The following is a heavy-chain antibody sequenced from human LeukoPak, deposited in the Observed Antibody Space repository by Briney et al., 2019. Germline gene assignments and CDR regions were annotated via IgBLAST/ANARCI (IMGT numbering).Heavy chain of an antibody. CDR1: GFTFSSYP. J-gene: IGHJ4*02. Sequence: GGSLRLSCTASGFTFSSYPMHWVRQAPGKGLEYVSAILGNGDSSFYADSVKGRFTISRDNSKNTLYLQMGSLRADDMAVYYCARDTTRGWSFDYWGQGNQVTVSS. D-gene: IGHD6-19*01. CDR3: ARDTTRGWSFDY. V-gene: IGHV3-64*02. CDR2: ILGNGDSS.